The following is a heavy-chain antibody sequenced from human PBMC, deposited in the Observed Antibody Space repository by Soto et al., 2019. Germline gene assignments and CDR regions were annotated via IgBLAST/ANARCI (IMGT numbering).Heavy chain of an antibody. D-gene: IGHD3-10*01. CDR3: AKSLSASPNYIFDY. CDR1: GFPFSSYA. J-gene: IGHJ4*02. V-gene: IGHV3-23*01. Sequence: EMQLLVSGGGLVQPGGSLRLSCAASGFPFSSYAMSWVRQAPGKGLEWVSGISGSGGLTYYADSVKGRFTISRDNSKNTLYLQMSGLIADDPALYYCAKSLSASPNYIFDYWGQGTLVSVSS. CDR2: ISGSGGLT.